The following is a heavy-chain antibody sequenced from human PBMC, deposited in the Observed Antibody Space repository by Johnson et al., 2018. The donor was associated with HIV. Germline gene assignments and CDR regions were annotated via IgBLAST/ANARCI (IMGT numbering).Heavy chain of an antibody. D-gene: IGHD6-6*01. V-gene: IGHV3-30*02. CDR3: ARELRIAARGLAFDI. CDR1: GFTFSTHG. CDR2: IGYDGSNK. J-gene: IGHJ3*02. Sequence: QVQLVESGGGVVQPGGSLRLSCAASGFTFSTHGMNWVRQAPGRGLEWVAFIGYDGSNKYYVDSVKGRFTISRDNAKKSLYLQMNSLRAEDTAVYYCARELRIAARGLAFDIWGRGTMVTVSS.